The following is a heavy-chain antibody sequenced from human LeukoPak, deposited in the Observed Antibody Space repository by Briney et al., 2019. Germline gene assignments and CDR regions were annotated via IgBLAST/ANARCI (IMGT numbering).Heavy chain of an antibody. J-gene: IGHJ6*03. Sequence: GGSLRLSCAASGFTFSDYYMSWIRQAPGKGLEWVSYISSSGSTIYYADSVKGRFIISRDNAKNSLYLQMNSLRAEDTAVYYCARDTGYSYGYGYYYYMDVWGKGTTVTVSS. CDR1: GFTFSDYY. CDR2: ISSSGSTI. V-gene: IGHV3-11*04. D-gene: IGHD5-18*01. CDR3: ARDTGYSYGYGYYYYMDV.